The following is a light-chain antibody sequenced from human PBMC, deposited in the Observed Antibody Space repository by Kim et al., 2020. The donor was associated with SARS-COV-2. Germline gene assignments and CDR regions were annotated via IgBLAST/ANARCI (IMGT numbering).Light chain of an antibody. CDR1: QSLLNTNGYNY. V-gene: IGKV2-28*01. CDR3: MEALQMYT. J-gene: IGKJ2*01. CDR2: LGT. Sequence: GEPASNCCRSSQSLLNTNGYNYLEWYLQKPGQSPLLLIYLGTIRASGVPDRFSGSGSGTDFTLKISRVEAEDIGVYYCMEALQMYTFGQGTKLEI.